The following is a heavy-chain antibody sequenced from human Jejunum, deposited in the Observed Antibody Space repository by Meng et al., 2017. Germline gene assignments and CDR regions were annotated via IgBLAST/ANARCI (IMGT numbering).Heavy chain of an antibody. CDR1: GGSVSSNNDC. J-gene: IGHJ4*02. Sequence: QMQRQAPGPGLVRPSETLSLTCTVSGGSVSSNNDCWGWIRQPPGKGLEWIGYGSTNHNPSLKSRVTISVDTSKNQFFLTLNSVTAADTAIYHCARDNWGSLDYWGQGILVTVSS. CDR3: ARDNWGSLDY. D-gene: IGHD7-27*01. CDR2: GST. V-gene: IGHV4-61*01.